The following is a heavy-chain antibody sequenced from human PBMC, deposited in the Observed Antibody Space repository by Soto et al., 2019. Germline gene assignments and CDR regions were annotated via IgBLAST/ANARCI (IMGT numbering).Heavy chain of an antibody. D-gene: IGHD2-15*01. V-gene: IGHV1-69*01. Sequence: QVQLVQSGAEVKKPGSSVKVSCKASGGTFSSYAISWVRQAPRQGLEWMGGIIPIFGTANYAQKFQGRVTITADESTSTAYMELGSLRSEDTAVYYCARGHYCSGGSCYPGPHDYWGQGTLVTVSS. CDR1: GGTFSSYA. CDR3: ARGHYCSGGSCYPGPHDY. CDR2: IIPIFGTA. J-gene: IGHJ4*02.